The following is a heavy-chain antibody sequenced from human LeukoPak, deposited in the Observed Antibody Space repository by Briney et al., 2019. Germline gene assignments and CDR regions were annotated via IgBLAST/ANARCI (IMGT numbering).Heavy chain of an antibody. D-gene: IGHD1-1*01. CDR2: IYYSGNT. V-gene: IGHV4-39*07. CDR1: GGSISSSAYY. CDR3: ATGGPYHGY. J-gene: IGHJ4*02. Sequence: PSETLSLTCTVSGGSISSSAYYWGWIRQPPGKGLEWIGSIYYSGNTYYKPSLKSRVTISVDTSKNQFSLKLTSVTAADTAIYYCATGGPYHGYWGQGTLVTVSS.